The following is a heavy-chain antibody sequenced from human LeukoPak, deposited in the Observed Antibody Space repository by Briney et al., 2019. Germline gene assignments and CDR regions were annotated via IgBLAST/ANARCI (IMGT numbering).Heavy chain of an antibody. Sequence: GGSLRLSCAASGFTFSSYWMSWVRQAPGKGLEWVSSISSSSSYIYYADSVKGRFTISRDNAKNSLYLQMNSLRAEDTAVYYCASTYYYDSSGYYYVNDYWGQGTLVTVSS. CDR2: ISSSSSYI. D-gene: IGHD3-22*01. J-gene: IGHJ4*02. CDR1: GFTFSSYW. V-gene: IGHV3-21*01. CDR3: ASTYYYDSSGYYYVNDY.